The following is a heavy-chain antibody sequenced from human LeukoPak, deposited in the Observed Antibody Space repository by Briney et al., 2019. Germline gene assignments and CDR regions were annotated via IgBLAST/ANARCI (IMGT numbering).Heavy chain of an antibody. V-gene: IGHV3-23*01. CDR3: AKRGVVIRVILVGFHKEAYYFES. D-gene: IGHD3/OR15-3a*01. J-gene: IGHJ4*02. CDR2: ISDSGGST. Sequence: GGSLRLSCAVSGITLSNYGMSWVRQAPGKGLEWVAGISDSGGSTKYADSVKGRFTIARDNRENTLYLQMNSLRAEDTAVYFCAKRGVVIRVILVGFHKEAYYFESWGQGALVTVSS. CDR1: GITLSNYG.